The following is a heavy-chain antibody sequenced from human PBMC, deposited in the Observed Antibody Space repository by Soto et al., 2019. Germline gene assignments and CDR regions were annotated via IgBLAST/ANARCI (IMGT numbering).Heavy chain of an antibody. CDR1: GYTFTDSF. J-gene: IGHJ4*02. V-gene: IGHV1-2*02. CDR2: INPNNGRT. Sequence: ASVKVSCKASGYTFTDSFIHWVQQAPGQGLEWMGWINPNNGRTTLAPKFQGRVTLIRDTSINTAYMDLSRLRSDDTAVYYCAIEDADRGSFDFWGQGTLVTVSS. CDR3: AIEDADRGSFDF.